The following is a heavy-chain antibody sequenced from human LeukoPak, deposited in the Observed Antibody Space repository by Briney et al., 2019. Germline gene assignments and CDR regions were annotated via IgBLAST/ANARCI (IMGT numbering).Heavy chain of an antibody. CDR2: IWYDGSNK. Sequence: GGSLRLSCAASGFTFSSYGMHWVRQAPGKGLEWVAVIWYDGSNKYYADSVKGRFTISRDNSKYTLYLQMNSLRAEDTAVYYCARDLKQLAHYFDYWGQGTLVTVSS. J-gene: IGHJ4*02. CDR1: GFTFSSYG. CDR3: ARDLKQLAHYFDY. D-gene: IGHD6-6*01. V-gene: IGHV3-33*01.